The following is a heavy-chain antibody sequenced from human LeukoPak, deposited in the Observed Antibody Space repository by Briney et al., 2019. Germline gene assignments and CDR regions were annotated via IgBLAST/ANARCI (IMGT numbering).Heavy chain of an antibody. V-gene: IGHV4-30-2*01. Sequence: PSGTLSLTCTVSGGSISSGGYYWSWTRQPPGKGLEWIGYIYHSGSTYYNPSLKSRVTISVDRSKNQFSLKLSSVTAADTAVYYCARDGFGLHDYGDYGSLVWFDPWGQGTLVTVSS. CDR2: IYHSGST. J-gene: IGHJ5*02. CDR3: ARDGFGLHDYGDYGSLVWFDP. D-gene: IGHD4-17*01. CDR1: GGSISSGGYY.